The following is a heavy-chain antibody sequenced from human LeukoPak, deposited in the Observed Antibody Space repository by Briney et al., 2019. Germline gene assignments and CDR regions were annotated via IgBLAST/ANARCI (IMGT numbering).Heavy chain of an antibody. CDR1: GGSFSGYY. Sequence: SETLSLTCAVYGGSFSGYYWSWIRQPPGKGLEWIGEINHTGSTNYNPSLKSRVSISVDTSKNQFSLKLSSVTAADTAVYYCARGVRGVTIDYWGQGTLVTVSS. D-gene: IGHD3-10*01. CDR3: ARGVRGVTIDY. CDR2: INHTGST. V-gene: IGHV4-34*01. J-gene: IGHJ4*02.